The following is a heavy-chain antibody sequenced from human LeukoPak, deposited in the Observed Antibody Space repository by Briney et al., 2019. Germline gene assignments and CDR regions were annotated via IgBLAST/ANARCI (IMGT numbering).Heavy chain of an antibody. CDR1: GFTFSSFA. Sequence: GSLRLSCAASGFTFSSFAMSWVRQAPGKGLEWVSAISGSGGSTYYADSVKGRFTISRDNSKNTLYLQMNSLRAEDTAVYYCAIHSSGWYFDYWGQGTLVTVSS. CDR2: ISGSGGST. CDR3: AIHSSGWYFDY. D-gene: IGHD6-19*01. J-gene: IGHJ4*02. V-gene: IGHV3-23*01.